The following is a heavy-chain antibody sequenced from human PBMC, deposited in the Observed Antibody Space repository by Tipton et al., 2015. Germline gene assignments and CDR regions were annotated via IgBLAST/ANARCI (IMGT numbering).Heavy chain of an antibody. CDR1: GVSISSYY. V-gene: IGHV4-59*08. J-gene: IGHJ4*02. CDR2: VFHTGAT. Sequence: TLSLTCTVSGVSISSYYWTWIRQPPGKGLQWVGNVFHTGATSYNSSLKSRLTFSIDTSKNQISLTVTSVTAADTAVYYCARSRYTVTPDSWGQGTLVTVSS. D-gene: IGHD4-17*01. CDR3: ARSRYTVTPDS.